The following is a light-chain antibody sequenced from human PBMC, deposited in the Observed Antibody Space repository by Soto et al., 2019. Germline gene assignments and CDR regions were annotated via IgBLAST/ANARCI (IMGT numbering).Light chain of an antibody. CDR1: QGISSY. Sequence: DIQLTQSPSFLSASVGDRVTITCRASQGISSYLAWYQQKPGKAPQLLIYAASNLHSGVPSRFSGSGSGTDFTLTISRLEPEDFAVYYCQQYGSSPTFGQGTKVDIK. CDR3: QQYGSSPT. CDR2: AAS. V-gene: IGKV1-9*01. J-gene: IGKJ1*01.